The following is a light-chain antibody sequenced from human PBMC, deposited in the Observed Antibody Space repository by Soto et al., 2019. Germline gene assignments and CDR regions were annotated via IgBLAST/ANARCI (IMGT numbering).Light chain of an antibody. CDR2: DVN. V-gene: IGLV2-14*01. J-gene: IGLJ2*01. CDR3: TSYASSSTHVV. CDR1: SSDIGGYDF. Sequence: QSVLTQPASVSGSPGQSITLSCTGTSSDIGGYDFVSWYQRYPGKAPKLIIYDVNNRPSGVSNRFSGSKSGNTASLTISGLQAEDGADYYCTSYASSSTHVVFGGGTKVTVL.